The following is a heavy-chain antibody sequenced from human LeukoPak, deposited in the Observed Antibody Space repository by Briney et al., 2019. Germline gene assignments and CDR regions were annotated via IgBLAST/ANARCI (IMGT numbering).Heavy chain of an antibody. J-gene: IGHJ6*03. CDR3: AVWSGPLYYYYYYMDV. CDR1: GGSISSGDYY. D-gene: IGHD3-3*01. V-gene: IGHV4-30-4*08. CDR2: IYYSGST. Sequence: SQTLSLTCTVSGGSISSGDYYWSWIRQPPGKGLEWIGYIYYSGSTYYNPSLKSRVTISVDTSKNQFSLKLSSVTAADAAVYYCAVWSGPLYYYYYYMDVWGKGTTVTVSS.